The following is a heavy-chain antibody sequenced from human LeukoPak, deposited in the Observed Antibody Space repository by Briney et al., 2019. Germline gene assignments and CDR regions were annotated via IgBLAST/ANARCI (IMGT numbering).Heavy chain of an antibody. CDR1: GFTFSSYS. D-gene: IGHD2-21*02. J-gene: IGHJ6*02. CDR3: MMDCGGDCRDYYYYGMDV. V-gene: IGHV3-21*01. Sequence: GGSLRLSCAAPGFTFSSYSMNWVRQAPGKGLEWVSSISSSSSYIYYADSVKGRFTISRDNAKNSLYLQMNSLRAEDTAVYYCMMDCGGDCRDYYYYGMDVWGQGTTVTVSS. CDR2: ISSSSSYI.